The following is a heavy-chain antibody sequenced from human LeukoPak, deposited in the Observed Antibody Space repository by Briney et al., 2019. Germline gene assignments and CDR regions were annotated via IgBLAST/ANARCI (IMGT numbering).Heavy chain of an antibody. CDR2: INPNSGGT. Sequence: ASVKVSCKASGYTFTGYYVHWVRQAPGQGLEWMGWINPNSGGTNYAQKFQGRVTMTRDTSISTAYMELSRLRSDDTAVYYCARVAITMVRGVISNWFDPWGQGTLVTVSS. J-gene: IGHJ5*02. V-gene: IGHV1-2*02. CDR3: ARVAITMVRGVISNWFDP. CDR1: GYTFTGYY. D-gene: IGHD3-10*01.